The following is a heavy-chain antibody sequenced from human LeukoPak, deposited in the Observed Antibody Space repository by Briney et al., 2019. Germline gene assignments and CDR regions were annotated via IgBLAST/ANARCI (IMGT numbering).Heavy chain of an antibody. J-gene: IGHJ6*02. D-gene: IGHD3-10*01. Sequence: PGGALRLSCAASGFSFSSYSMNWVRQAPGKGGEGVSYISHTGSTMSYADSVKGRFTISRDNARNSLYLQMNSLRAEDTAVYYCAIPPLSGTGSSRPLAGMDVWGQGITVTVSS. V-gene: IGHV3-48*04. CDR1: GFSFSSYS. CDR3: AIPPLSGTGSSRPLAGMDV. CDR2: ISHTGSTM.